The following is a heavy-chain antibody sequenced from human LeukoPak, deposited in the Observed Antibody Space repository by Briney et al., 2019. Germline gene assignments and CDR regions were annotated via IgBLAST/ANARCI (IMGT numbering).Heavy chain of an antibody. V-gene: IGHV4-59*11. CDR2: IYYSGST. CDR1: GGSISSHY. Sequence: SETLSLTCTVSGGSISSHYWSWIRQPPGKGLEWIGYIYYSGSTNYNPSLKSRVTISVDTSKNQFSLKLSSVTAADTAVYYCARGRKRYNWNYVDYWGQGTLVTASS. CDR3: ARGRKRYNWNYVDY. J-gene: IGHJ4*02. D-gene: IGHD1-20*01.